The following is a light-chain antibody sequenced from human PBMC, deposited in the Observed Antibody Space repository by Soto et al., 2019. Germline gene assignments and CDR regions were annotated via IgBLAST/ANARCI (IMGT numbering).Light chain of an antibody. V-gene: IGKV1-8*01. Sequence: AIRMTQSPSSLSASTGDRVTITCRASQGITNYLVWYQQKPGKAPRVLIHAASTLQGGVSSRFSGSVSGTDFTLTISSLQSEDFATYYCQQYYTYPWTFGQGTKV. J-gene: IGKJ1*01. CDR2: AAS. CDR3: QQYYTYPWT. CDR1: QGITNY.